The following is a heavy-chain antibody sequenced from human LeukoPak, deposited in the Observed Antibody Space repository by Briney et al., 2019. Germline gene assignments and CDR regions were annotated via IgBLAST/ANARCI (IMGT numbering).Heavy chain of an antibody. V-gene: IGHV4-59*08. D-gene: IGHD1-1*01. J-gene: IGHJ2*01. Sequence: SETLSLTCTDSGGSISSYYWSWIRQPPGKGLEWIGYIYYSGSTNYNPSLKSRVTISVDTSKNQFSLKLSSVTAADTAVYHCARHQNDWYFDLWGRGTLVTVSS. CDR1: GGSISSYY. CDR2: IYYSGST. CDR3: ARHQNDWYFDL.